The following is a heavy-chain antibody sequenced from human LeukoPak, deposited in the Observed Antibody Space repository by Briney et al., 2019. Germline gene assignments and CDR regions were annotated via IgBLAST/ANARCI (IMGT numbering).Heavy chain of an antibody. CDR2: INHSGST. Sequence: PSETLSLTCTVSGGSISSYYWSWIRQPPGKGLEWIGEINHSGSTNYNPSLKSRVTISVDTSKNQFSLKLSSVTAADTAVYYCASLPYYYDSSGYYGPFDYWGQGTLVTVSS. CDR1: GGSISSYY. V-gene: IGHV4-34*01. J-gene: IGHJ4*02. D-gene: IGHD3-22*01. CDR3: ASLPYYYDSSGYYGPFDY.